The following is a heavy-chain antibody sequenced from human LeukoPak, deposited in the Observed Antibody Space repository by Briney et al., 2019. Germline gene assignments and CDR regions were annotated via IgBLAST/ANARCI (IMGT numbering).Heavy chain of an antibody. CDR3: ARLSPFGYYDSSGYPFDY. J-gene: IGHJ4*02. Sequence: PSETLSLTCTVSDDSIRNNTYYWGWVRQPPGKGLAWIGSIYYSGCTYYNLSLKITITISVDTSKKQYSLKLSSVTAADTAVYYCARLSPFGYYDSSGYPFDYWGQGTLVTVSS. CDR2: IYYSGCT. V-gene: IGHV4-39*01. D-gene: IGHD3-22*01. CDR1: DDSIRNNTYY.